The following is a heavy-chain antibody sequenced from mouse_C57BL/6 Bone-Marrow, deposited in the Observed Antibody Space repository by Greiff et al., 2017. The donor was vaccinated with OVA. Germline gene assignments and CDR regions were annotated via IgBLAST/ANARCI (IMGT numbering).Heavy chain of an antibody. Sequence: QVQLQQPGAELVKPGASVKLSCKASGYTFTSYWMHWVKQRPGQGLEWIGMIHPNSGSTNYNEKFKSKATLTVYKSSITAYMQLSILTSEDSAVYYCARWWMGLLLWFAYWGQGTLVTVSA. J-gene: IGHJ3*01. CDR1: GYTFTSYW. V-gene: IGHV1-64*01. CDR2: IHPNSGST. CDR3: ARWWMGLLLWFAY. D-gene: IGHD2-3*01.